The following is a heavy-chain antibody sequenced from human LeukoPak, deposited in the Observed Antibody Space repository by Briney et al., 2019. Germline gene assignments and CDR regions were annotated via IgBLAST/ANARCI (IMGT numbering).Heavy chain of an antibody. D-gene: IGHD6-19*01. J-gene: IGHJ6*03. CDR1: GFTFSSYS. V-gene: IGHV3-21*01. CDR2: ISSSSSYI. CDR3: ARESDSSGWSDYYYYYYMDV. Sequence: GGSLRLSCAASGFTFSSYSMNWVRQAPGKGLEWVSSISSSSSYIYYADSVKGRFTISRDNAKNSLYLQMNSLRAEDTAVYYCARESDSSGWSDYYYYYYMDVWGKGTTVTVSS.